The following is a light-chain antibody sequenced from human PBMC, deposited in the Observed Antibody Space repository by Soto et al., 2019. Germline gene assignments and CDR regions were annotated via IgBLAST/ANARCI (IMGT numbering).Light chain of an antibody. V-gene: IGKV3-11*01. J-gene: IGKJ1*01. CDR3: QQRSSWPRT. CDR2: DAS. CDR1: QSVGRY. Sequence: EIVLTQSPATLSLSPGEGATLSCRASQSVGRYLAWYQQKPGQAPRLLIYDASNRATGIPARFSGSGSGTEFTFTISSLEPEDFALYYCQQRSSWPRTFGRGTKVEIK.